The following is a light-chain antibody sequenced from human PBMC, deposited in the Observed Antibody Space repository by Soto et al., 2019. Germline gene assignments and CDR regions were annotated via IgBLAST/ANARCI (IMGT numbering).Light chain of an antibody. Sequence: EIVLTQSPATLSLSPGERATLSCGASQSVSSNNLAWYQKKPGLAPRLLIYGAFRRATGIPDRFSGSGSGTDFTLTISRLEPEEFAFYYCQHYGSSLPITFGQGTRLEIK. CDR1: QSVSSNN. V-gene: IGKV3D-20*01. CDR3: QHYGSSLPIT. CDR2: GAF. J-gene: IGKJ5*01.